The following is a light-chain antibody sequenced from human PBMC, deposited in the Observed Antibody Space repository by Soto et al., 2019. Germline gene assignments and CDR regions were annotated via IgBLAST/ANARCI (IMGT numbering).Light chain of an antibody. V-gene: IGLV2-18*02. J-gene: IGLJ3*02. CDR1: SSDVGSHNH. CDR2: EVN. Sequence: QSALTQPPSVSGSPGQSVTISCTGTSSDVGSHNHVSWYQQPPGTAPKLMIYEVNNRPSGVPDRFSGSKSGNTASLTISGLQAEDEADYYCSSFTSSSTGVFGGGTKLTVL. CDR3: SSFTSSSTGV.